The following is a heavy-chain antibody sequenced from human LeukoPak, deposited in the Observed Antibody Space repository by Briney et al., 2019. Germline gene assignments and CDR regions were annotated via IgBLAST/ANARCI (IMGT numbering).Heavy chain of an antibody. J-gene: IGHJ4*02. CDR1: GFTFSSYS. CDR2: ISSSSSTI. V-gene: IGHV3-48*01. Sequence: GGSLRLSCAASGFTFSSYSMNWVRQAPGKGLEWVSYISSSSSTIYYADSVKGRFTISRDNAKDSLYLQMNSLRAEDTAVYYCASLISIAARPGAFDYWGQGTLVTVSS. D-gene: IGHD6-6*01. CDR3: ASLISIAARPGAFDY.